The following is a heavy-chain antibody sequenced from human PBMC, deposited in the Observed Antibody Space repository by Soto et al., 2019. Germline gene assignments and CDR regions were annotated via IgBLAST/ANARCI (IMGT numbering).Heavy chain of an antibody. CDR1: GGTFSSYA. V-gene: IGHV1-69*06. CDR2: IIPIFGTA. Sequence: SVKVSCKASGGTFSSYAISWVRQAPAQGLEWMGGIIPIFGTANYAQKFQGRVTITADKSTSTAYMELSSLRPEDTAVYYCARDKVNYDILTGYSRYYYYYGMDVWGQGTTVTVSS. CDR3: ARDKVNYDILTGYSRYYYYYGMDV. J-gene: IGHJ6*02. D-gene: IGHD3-9*01.